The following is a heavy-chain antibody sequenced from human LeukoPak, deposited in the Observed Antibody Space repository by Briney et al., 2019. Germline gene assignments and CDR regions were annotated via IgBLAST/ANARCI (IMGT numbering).Heavy chain of an antibody. CDR3: ARGPYCGGDCLDPYYYYMDV. Sequence: ASVKVSCKTSGYTFTDYYIHWVRQAPGQGLEWMGGIIPIFGTANYAQKFQGRVTITADKSTSTAYMELSSLRSEDTAVYYCARGPYCGGDCLDPYYYYMDVWGKGTTATVSS. V-gene: IGHV1-69*06. J-gene: IGHJ6*03. D-gene: IGHD2-21*02. CDR1: GYTFTDYY. CDR2: IIPIFGTA.